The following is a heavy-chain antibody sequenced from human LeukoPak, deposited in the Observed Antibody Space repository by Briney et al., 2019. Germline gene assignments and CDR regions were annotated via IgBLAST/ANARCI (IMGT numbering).Heavy chain of an antibody. CDR1: GFTFSSYG. CDR2: ISYDGSNK. Sequence: GGSLRLSCAASGFTFSSYGMHWVRQAPGKGLEWVAVISYDGSNKYYADSVKGRFTISRDNSKNTLYLQMNSLRAEDTAVYYCAKVPDTAMVSLGYWGQGTLVTVSS. J-gene: IGHJ4*02. V-gene: IGHV3-30*18. D-gene: IGHD5-18*01. CDR3: AKVPDTAMVSLGY.